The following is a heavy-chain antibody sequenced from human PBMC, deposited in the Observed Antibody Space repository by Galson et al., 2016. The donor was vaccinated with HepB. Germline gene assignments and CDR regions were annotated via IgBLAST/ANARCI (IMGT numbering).Heavy chain of an antibody. V-gene: IGHV5-10-1*01. CDR1: GYSFSNHY. CDR2: IDPSDSDT. D-gene: IGHD4-17*01. J-gene: IGHJ6*02. CDR3: ARQTVRYYYGMDV. Sequence: QSGAEVKKPGESLRISCKGSGYSFSNHYINWVRQMPGNGLEWMGRIDPSDSDTDYSPSFQGHVIISVDKSIGTAHLQWSSLKVSDTAIYYCARQTVRYYYGMDVWGQGTTVSVSS.